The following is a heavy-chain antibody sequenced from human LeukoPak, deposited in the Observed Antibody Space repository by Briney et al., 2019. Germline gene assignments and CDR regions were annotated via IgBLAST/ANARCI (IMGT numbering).Heavy chain of an antibody. Sequence: SETLSLTCTVSGGSISSYYWSWIRQPPGKGLEWIGYIHYSGSTNYKASLKSRVSISVDTSKNQFSLKLSSVTAADTAVYYCARLTGYSSESWFDPWGQGTLVTVSP. J-gene: IGHJ5*02. CDR2: IHYSGST. D-gene: IGHD3-9*01. CDR3: ARLTGYSSESWFDP. CDR1: GGSISSYY. V-gene: IGHV4-59*01.